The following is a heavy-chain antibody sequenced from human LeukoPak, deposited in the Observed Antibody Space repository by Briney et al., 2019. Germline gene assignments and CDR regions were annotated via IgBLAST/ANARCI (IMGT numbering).Heavy chain of an antibody. CDR3: ARHYDFWSGYRNGYFQH. CDR2: IIPIFGTA. J-gene: IGHJ1*01. CDR1: GYTFTSYD. D-gene: IGHD3-3*01. Sequence: ASVKVSCKASGYTFTSYDINWVRQATGQGLEWMGGIIPIFGTANYAQKFQGRVTITADESTSTAYMELSSLRSEDTAVYYCARHYDFWSGYRNGYFQHWGQGTLVTVSS. V-gene: IGHV1-69*13.